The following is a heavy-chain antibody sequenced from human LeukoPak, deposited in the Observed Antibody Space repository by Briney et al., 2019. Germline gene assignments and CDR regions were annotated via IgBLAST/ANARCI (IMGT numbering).Heavy chain of an antibody. D-gene: IGHD6-6*01. V-gene: IGHV4-59*11. CDR3: ARALGAPAPFDY. J-gene: IGHJ4*02. Sequence: SETLSLTCTVSGGSLSPHYWSWLRQSPGKGLEWIGYIFHNGSPNYNPSLKSRVTISLDTSKNQFSLKLNSVTAADTAVYYCARALGAPAPFDYWGQGTLVTVSS. CDR1: GGSLSPHY. CDR2: IFHNGSP.